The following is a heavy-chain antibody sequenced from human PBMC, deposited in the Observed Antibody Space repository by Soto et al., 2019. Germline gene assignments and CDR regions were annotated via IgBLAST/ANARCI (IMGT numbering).Heavy chain of an antibody. D-gene: IGHD3-9*01. CDR1: GFSFSSYW. CDR3: ARSPGGYYID. Sequence: EVQLVESGGGLVQPGGSLRLSCADSGFSFSSYWMHWVRQGPGKGLVWASRINTDGSSTNYADSVKGRFTISRDNAKKKVYPQMNSLRAEDTAVYYCARSPGGYYIDWGQGTMVTVSS. V-gene: IGHV3-74*01. CDR2: INTDGSST. J-gene: IGHJ3*01.